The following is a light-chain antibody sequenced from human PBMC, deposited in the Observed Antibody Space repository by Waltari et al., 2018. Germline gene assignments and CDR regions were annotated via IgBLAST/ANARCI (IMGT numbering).Light chain of an antibody. J-gene: IGLJ1*01. CDR2: EVG. CDR3: SSYTSGGTHV. Sequence: QSAPTQPASVSGSPGQSITISCTGTTSDVGGYDYVSWYQHHPGRAPKLMIYEVGYRPSGVSNRFYGSKSGNPASRTISGLQAEDEADYYCSSYTSGGTHVFGTGTKATVL. V-gene: IGLV2-14*01. CDR1: TSDVGGYDY.